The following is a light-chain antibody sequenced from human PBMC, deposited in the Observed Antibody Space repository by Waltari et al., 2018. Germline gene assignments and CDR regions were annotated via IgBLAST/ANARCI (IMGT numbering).Light chain of an antibody. CDR1: SGSIDSNY. J-gene: IGLJ3*02. CDR3: QSYDSSNQRV. CDR2: EDN. Sequence: NFMLTQPHSVSESPGKTVTISCTRSSGSIDSNYVQWYQQRPGSAPTTVIYEDNQRPSGVPDRFSGSIDSSSNSASLTISGLKTEDEADYYCQSYDSSNQRVFGGGTKLTVL. V-gene: IGLV6-57*03.